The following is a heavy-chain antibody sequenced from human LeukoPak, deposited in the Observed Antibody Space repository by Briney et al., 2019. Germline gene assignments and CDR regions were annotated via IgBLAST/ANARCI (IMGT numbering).Heavy chain of an antibody. CDR1: GFTFSSYS. Sequence: GGSLGLSCAASGFTFSSYSMNWVRQAPGKGLEWVSSISSSSSYIYYADSVKGRFTISRDNAKNSLYLQMNSLRAEDTAVYYCARGLAMLYNYWGQGTLVTVSS. V-gene: IGHV3-21*01. J-gene: IGHJ4*02. CDR2: ISSSSSYI. CDR3: ARGLAMLYNY. D-gene: IGHD2-8*01.